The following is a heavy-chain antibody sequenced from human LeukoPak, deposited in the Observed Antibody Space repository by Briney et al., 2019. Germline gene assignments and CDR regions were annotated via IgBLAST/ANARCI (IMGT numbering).Heavy chain of an antibody. J-gene: IGHJ4*02. CDR1: GYTFSSYA. CDR2: ISYDGSNK. V-gene: IGHV3-30*04. CDR3: ARDLEVVVTAILDY. D-gene: IGHD2-21*02. Sequence: GGSLRLSCAASGYTFSSYAMHCVRQAPGKGLESVSVISYDGSNKYYAHSVKGRFTISRDNSKNTLYLQMNSLRAEDTAVHYCARDLEVVVTAILDYWGQGTLVTVSS.